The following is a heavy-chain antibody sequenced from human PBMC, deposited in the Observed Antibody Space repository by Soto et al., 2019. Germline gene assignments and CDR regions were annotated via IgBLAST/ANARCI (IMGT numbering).Heavy chain of an antibody. CDR1: GGTFSSYA. V-gene: IGHV1-69*06. CDR3: ARGGYCSGGSCYPFDY. CDR2: IIPIFGTA. Sequence: QVQLVQSGAEVKKPGSSVKVSCKASGGTFSSYAISWVRQAPGQGLEWMGGIIPIFGTANYAQKFQGRVTITADKSTSTAYMELSSLRSEDTAVDYCARGGYCSGGSCYPFDYWGQGTLVTVSS. D-gene: IGHD2-15*01. J-gene: IGHJ4*02.